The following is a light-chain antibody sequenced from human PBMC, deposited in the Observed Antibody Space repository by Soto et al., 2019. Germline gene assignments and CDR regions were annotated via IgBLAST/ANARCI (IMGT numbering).Light chain of an antibody. CDR3: SSYAGTNAVV. CDR2: EVS. CDR1: SSDVGGYNY. J-gene: IGLJ2*01. Sequence: QSVLTQPPSASGSPRQSVTISCTGTSSDVGGYNYVSWYQQHPGKAPKLMISEVSKRPSGVPDRFSGSKSGNTASLTVSGLQAEDEADYYCSSYAGTNAVVFGGGTKLTVL. V-gene: IGLV2-8*01.